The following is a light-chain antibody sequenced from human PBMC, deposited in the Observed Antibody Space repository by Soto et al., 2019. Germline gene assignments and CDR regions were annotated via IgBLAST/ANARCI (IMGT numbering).Light chain of an antibody. J-gene: IGKJ2*01. Sequence: EIVLMQSPGTLSLSPCERATLSCRASQTMTRAYVAWYQQKPGQAPRLLIYAASYRATGISDKFSGSGSGTDFSLTISRLEPEDSAVYYCHQYHSPPQTFGQGTKVDIK. CDR2: AAS. CDR3: HQYHSPPQT. V-gene: IGKV3-20*01. CDR1: QTMTRAY.